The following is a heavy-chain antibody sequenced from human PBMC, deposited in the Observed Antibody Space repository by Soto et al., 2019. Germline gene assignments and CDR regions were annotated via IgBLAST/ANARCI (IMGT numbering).Heavy chain of an antibody. D-gene: IGHD1-26*01. CDR2: IIPIFGTA. Sequence: QVQLVQSGAEVKKSGSSVKVSCKASGGTFSSYAISWVRQAPGQGLEWMGGIIPIFGTANYAQKFQGRVTITADESTSTAYMELSSLRSEDTAVYYCARPVAGGGSYFDYFDYWGQGTLVTVSS. CDR3: ARPVAGGGSYFDYFDY. J-gene: IGHJ4*02. V-gene: IGHV1-69*01. CDR1: GGTFSSYA.